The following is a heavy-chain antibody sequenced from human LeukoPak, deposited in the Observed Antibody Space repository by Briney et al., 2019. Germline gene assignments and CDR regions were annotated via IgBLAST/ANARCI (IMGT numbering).Heavy chain of an antibody. CDR2: IRSDSGNT. J-gene: IGHJ4*02. V-gene: IGHV1-2*06. Sequence: ASVKVSCKASGYTFTQYFIHWVRQAPGQGLEWMGRIRSDSGNTEYAQRFQGRVTMTRDTSITTVYMELHSLTFDDAAVYYCARVLSSTPNWELDYWGQGALVTVSS. CDR3: ARVLSSTPNWELDY. CDR1: GYTFTQYF. D-gene: IGHD1-26*01.